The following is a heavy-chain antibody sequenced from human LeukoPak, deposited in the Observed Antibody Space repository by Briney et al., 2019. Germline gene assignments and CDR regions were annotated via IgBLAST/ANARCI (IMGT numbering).Heavy chain of an antibody. J-gene: IGHJ4*02. CDR3: AKDILTGYQTGFDY. V-gene: IGHV3-53*01. D-gene: IGHD3-9*01. Sequence: GGSLRLSCAASGFTVSSNYMSWVRQAPGKGLEWVSVIYSGGSTYYADSVKGRFTISRDNSKNTLYLQMNSLRAEDTAVYYCAKDILTGYQTGFDYWGQGTLVTVSS. CDR2: IYSGGST. CDR1: GFTVSSNY.